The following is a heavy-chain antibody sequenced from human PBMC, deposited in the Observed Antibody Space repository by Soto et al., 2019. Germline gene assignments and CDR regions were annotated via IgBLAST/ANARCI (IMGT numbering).Heavy chain of an antibody. V-gene: IGHV5-51*01. J-gene: IGHJ4*02. Sequence: GGSLRLSCKGSGYSFTSYWIGWVRQMPGKGLEWMGIIYPGDSDTRYSPSFQGQVTISADKSISTAYLQWSSLKASDTAMYYCARQPVGGGDYVLTFDFDYWGQGTLVTVSS. CDR3: ARQPVGGGDYVLTFDFDY. D-gene: IGHD4-17*01. CDR2: IYPGDSDT. CDR1: GYSFTSYW.